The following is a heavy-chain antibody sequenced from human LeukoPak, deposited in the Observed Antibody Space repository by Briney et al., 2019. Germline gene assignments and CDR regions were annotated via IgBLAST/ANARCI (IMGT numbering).Heavy chain of an antibody. CDR1: GFTFSSYD. CDR3: ARSYCSSTSCYGVFDY. Sequence: GGSLRLSCAASGFTFSSYDMHWVRQATGKGLEWVSAIGTAGDTYYPGSVKGRFTISRENAKNSLYLQMNSLRAGDTAVYYCARSYCSSTSCYGVFDYWGQGTLVTVSS. D-gene: IGHD2-2*01. V-gene: IGHV3-13*01. CDR2: IGTAGDT. J-gene: IGHJ4*02.